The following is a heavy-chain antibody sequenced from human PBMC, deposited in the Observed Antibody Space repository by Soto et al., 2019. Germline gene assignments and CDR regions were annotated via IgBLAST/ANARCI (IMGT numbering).Heavy chain of an antibody. D-gene: IGHD3-22*01. CDR2: INAGNGNT. CDR3: ARVWACYYDSSGPAGY. CDR1: GYTFTSYA. J-gene: IGHJ4*02. V-gene: IGHV1-3*01. Sequence: ASVKVSCKASGYTFTSYAMHWVRQAPGQRLEWMGWINAGNGNTKYSQKFQGRVTITRDTSASTAYMELSSLRSEDTAVYYCARVWACYYDSSGPAGYWGQGTLVTVSS.